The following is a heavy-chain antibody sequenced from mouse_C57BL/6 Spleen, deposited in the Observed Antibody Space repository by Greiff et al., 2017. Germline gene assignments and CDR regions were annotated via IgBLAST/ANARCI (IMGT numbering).Heavy chain of an antibody. CDR1: GYTFTRYW. V-gene: IGHV1-64*01. CDR3: ARWDDYPPWLAY. CDR2: LHPNSGST. J-gene: IGHJ3*01. D-gene: IGHD2-4*01. Sequence: QVQLQQPGAELVKPGASVKLSCKASGYTFTRYWMHWLKQRPGPGLEWIGMLHPNSGSTNYNETFKSKATLTVDNTSSTAYLQLSSLTSEDSAVCYCARWDDYPPWLAYWGQGTLVTVSA.